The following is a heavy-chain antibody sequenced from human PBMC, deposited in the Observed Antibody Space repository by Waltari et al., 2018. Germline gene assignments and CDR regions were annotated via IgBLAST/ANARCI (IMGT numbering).Heavy chain of an antibody. J-gene: IGHJ4*02. Sequence: EVQLVESGGGLIQPGGSLRLSCEASGFRVSYNYMSWVRQAPGKGLEGVSVIHAGGNTYYGDAVKGRFTISRDISKNTLYLQMNSLTVDDSAMYYCARAGLGSPSQWLQLFDSWGQGTLVTVSS. CDR1: GFRVSYNY. CDR2: IHAGGNT. D-gene: IGHD5-12*01. V-gene: IGHV3-53*01. CDR3: ARAGLGSPSQWLQLFDS.